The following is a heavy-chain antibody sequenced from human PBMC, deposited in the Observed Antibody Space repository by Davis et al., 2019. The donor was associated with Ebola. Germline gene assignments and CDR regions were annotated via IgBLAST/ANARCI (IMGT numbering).Heavy chain of an antibody. CDR1: GASISSRGYY. V-gene: IGHV4-31*03. Sequence: MPSETLSLTCTVSGASISSRGYYWNWIRHHPGKGLEWIGYIYNKGDAYNNPSLKSRVTIPVDTSKNLFSLHLRSLTAADTAVYFCARARSGYPPDSWGQGTLVTVSS. CDR2: IYNKGDA. D-gene: IGHD3-3*01. CDR3: ARARSGYPPDS. J-gene: IGHJ4*02.